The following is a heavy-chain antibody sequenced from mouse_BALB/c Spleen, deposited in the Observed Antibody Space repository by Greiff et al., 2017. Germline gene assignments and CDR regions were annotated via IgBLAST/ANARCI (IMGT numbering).Heavy chain of an antibody. CDR1: GYTFTSYW. J-gene: IGHJ2*01. CDR3: ARRGTRGNYFDY. CDR2: INPSTGYT. Sequence: VKLVESGAELAKPGASVKMSCKASGYTFTSYWMHWVKQRPGQGLEWIGYINPSTGYTEYNQKFKDKATLTADKSSSTAYMQLSSLTSEDSAVYYCARRGTRGNYFDYWGQGTTLTVSS. D-gene: IGHD3-3*01. V-gene: IGHV1-7*01.